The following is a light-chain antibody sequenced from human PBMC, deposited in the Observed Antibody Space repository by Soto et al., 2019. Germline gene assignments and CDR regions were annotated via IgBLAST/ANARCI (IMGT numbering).Light chain of an antibody. V-gene: IGKV3-20*01. J-gene: IGKJ2*01. CDR2: GSS. Sequence: VLTQSAGTLSLSPGERATLSCRASQSVSNNYLAWYQQKPGQSPKLLIFGSSDRATGIPERFSGSGSGTDLPLTISSLEPEEFAVYYCQQYGSSPPYTCGQGTKLEIK. CDR3: QQYGSSPPYT. CDR1: QSVSNNY.